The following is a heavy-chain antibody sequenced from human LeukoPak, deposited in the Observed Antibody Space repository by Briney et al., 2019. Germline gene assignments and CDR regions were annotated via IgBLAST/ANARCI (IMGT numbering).Heavy chain of an antibody. CDR2: ISGSGGST. D-gene: IGHD2-2*01. CDR3: AKQDIVVVPAAMGGPNWFDP. J-gene: IGHJ5*02. CDR1: GFTFSSYA. V-gene: IGHV3-23*01. Sequence: PGGSLRLSCAASGFTFSSYAMSWVRQAPGKGLEWVSAISGSGGSTYYADSVKGRFTISRDNSKSTLYLQMNSLRAEDTAVYYCAKQDIVVVPAAMGGPNWFDPWGQGTLVTVSS.